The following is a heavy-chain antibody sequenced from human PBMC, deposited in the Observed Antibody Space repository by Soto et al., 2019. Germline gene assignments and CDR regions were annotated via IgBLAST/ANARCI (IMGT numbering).Heavy chain of an antibody. CDR1: GGTFSSYA. J-gene: IGHJ4*02. CDR3: ARDSLLYDSSGYYIY. D-gene: IGHD3-22*01. CDR2: IIPIFGTA. Sequence: SVKVSCKASGGTFSSYAISWVRQAPGQGLEWMGGIIPIFGTANYAQKFQGRVTITADKSTSTAYMELSSLRSEDTAVYYCARDSLLYDSSGYYIYWGQGTLVTVS. V-gene: IGHV1-69*06.